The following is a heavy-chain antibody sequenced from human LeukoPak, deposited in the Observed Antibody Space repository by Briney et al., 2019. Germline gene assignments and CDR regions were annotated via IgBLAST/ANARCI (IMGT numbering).Heavy chain of an antibody. D-gene: IGHD2-8*01. Sequence: PSGTPSLTCGVSGGSITSTNWWSWVRQPPGQGLEWIGEVSLSGLTNYNPSLSSRIIMALDTSKNHLSLHLTSVTAADTAVYYCSRENGAFSPFGYWGQRHLVTVLS. CDR1: GGSITSTNW. CDR2: VSLSGLT. J-gene: IGHJ4*02. CDR3: SRENGAFSPFGY. V-gene: IGHV4-4*02.